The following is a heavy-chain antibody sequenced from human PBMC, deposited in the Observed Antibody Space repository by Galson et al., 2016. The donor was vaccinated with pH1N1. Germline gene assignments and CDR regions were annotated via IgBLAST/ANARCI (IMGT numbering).Heavy chain of an antibody. CDR3: TRARYNLLTGYLIDY. D-gene: IGHD3-9*01. Sequence: SLRLSCAASGFSFGDYAMSWVRQAPGKGLEWEGLIRSKVYGGTTEYAASVKGRFTILRDDSKYIAYLQMNSLRAEDTAVYFCTRARYNLLTGYLIDYWGQGTLVTVSS. CDR1: GFSFGDYA. J-gene: IGHJ4*02. V-gene: IGHV3-49*04. CDR2: IRSKVYGGTT.